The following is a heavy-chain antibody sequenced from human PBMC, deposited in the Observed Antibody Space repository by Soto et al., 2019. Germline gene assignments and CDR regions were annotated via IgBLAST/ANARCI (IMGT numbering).Heavy chain of an antibody. CDR2: IDWDDDK. Sequence: SGPTLVNPTQTLTLTCTFSGFSLSTSGMCVSWIRQPPGKALEWLALIDWDDDKYYSTSLKIRLTISKDTSKNQVVLTMTNMDPVDTATYYCARIVQDKWLPTSYYYYGMDVWGQGTTVTVSS. CDR1: GFSLSTSGMC. D-gene: IGHD3-22*01. J-gene: IGHJ6*02. CDR3: ARIVQDKWLPTSYYYYGMDV. V-gene: IGHV2-70*01.